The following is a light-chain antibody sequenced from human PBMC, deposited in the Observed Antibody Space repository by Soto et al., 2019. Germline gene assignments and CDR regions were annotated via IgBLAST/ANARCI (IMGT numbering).Light chain of an antibody. CDR1: QSVAGNS. V-gene: IGKV3-20*01. Sequence: EIVLTQSPATLSLSPGERATLSCRASQSVAGNSLAWYRNKPGPPPKLVIYGASSRSAGVPDRFVGSGSGTDFTLTISRLEPEDFAVYYCQQYGSSRDTFGQGTKLEIK. J-gene: IGKJ2*01. CDR3: QQYGSSRDT. CDR2: GAS.